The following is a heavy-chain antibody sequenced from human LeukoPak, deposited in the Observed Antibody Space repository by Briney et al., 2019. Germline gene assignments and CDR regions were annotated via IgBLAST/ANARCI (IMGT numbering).Heavy chain of an antibody. CDR1: GGSFSGYC. Sequence: SETLSLTCAVYGGSFSGYCCSWIRQPPGKGLEWIGEINHSGSTNYNPTLKSRVTISVDTSKNQFSLKLSAVTAADTAVYYCARGARKWLRHIDYWGQGTLVTVSS. D-gene: IGHD5-12*01. CDR3: ARGARKWLRHIDY. V-gene: IGHV4-34*01. J-gene: IGHJ4*02. CDR2: INHSGST.